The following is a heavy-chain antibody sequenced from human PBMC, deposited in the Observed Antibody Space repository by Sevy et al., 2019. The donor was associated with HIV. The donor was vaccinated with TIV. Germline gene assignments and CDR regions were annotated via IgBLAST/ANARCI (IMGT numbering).Heavy chain of an antibody. CDR3: VRAFCTGGRCYSLAY. J-gene: IGHJ4*02. CDR1: GYTFSSYT. V-gene: IGHV1-18*01. Sequence: ASVKVSCKASGYTFSSYTITWVRQAPGQGLEWLGWISPFNGDTNYAQKLQGRVTMTTDTSTGTAYMELRSLRSGDTAVYYCVRAFCTGGRCYSLAYWGQGTLVTVSS. D-gene: IGHD2-15*01. CDR2: ISPFNGDT.